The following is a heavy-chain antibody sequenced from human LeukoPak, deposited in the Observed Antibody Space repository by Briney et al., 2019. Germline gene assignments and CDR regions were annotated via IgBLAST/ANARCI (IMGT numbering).Heavy chain of an antibody. V-gene: IGHV1-2*02. CDR3: ARVRAAAAVDY. CDR2: INPNSGGA. Sequence: ASVKVSCKASGYTFTGYYMHWVLQAPGQGLEWMGWINPNSGGANYAQKFQGRVTMTRDTSISTAYMELSRLRSDDTAVYYCARVRAAAAVDYWGQGTLVTVSS. J-gene: IGHJ4*02. CDR1: GYTFTGYY. D-gene: IGHD6-13*01.